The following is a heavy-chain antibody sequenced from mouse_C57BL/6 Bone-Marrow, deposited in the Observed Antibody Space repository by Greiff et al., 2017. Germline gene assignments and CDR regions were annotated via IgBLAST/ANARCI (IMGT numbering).Heavy chain of an antibody. D-gene: IGHD1-1*01. CDR3: ARSVAWFAY. CDR2: IYPRSGNT. Sequence: VKLMESGAELARPGASVKLSCKASGYTFTSYGISWVKQRTGQGLEWIGEIYPRSGNTYYNEKFKGKATLTADKSSSTAYMELRSLTSEDSAVYFCARSVAWFAYWGQGTRVTVSA. V-gene: IGHV1-81*01. J-gene: IGHJ3*01. CDR1: GYTFTSYG.